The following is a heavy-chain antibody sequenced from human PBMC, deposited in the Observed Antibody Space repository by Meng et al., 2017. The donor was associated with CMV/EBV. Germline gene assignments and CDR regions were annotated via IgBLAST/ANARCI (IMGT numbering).Heavy chain of an antibody. CDR1: GGSISSGDYY. CDR2: IYYSGST. V-gene: IGHV4-30-4*08. Sequence: QVQLQGLRPGLVKPSHTLSLTCTVSGGSISSGDYYWRWVRQPPGKGLEWIGYIYYSGSTYYNPSLKSRVTISVDTSKNQFSLKLSSVTAADTAVYYCAREGDNPFDYWGQGTLVTVSS. J-gene: IGHJ4*02. D-gene: IGHD2-21*02. CDR3: AREGDNPFDY.